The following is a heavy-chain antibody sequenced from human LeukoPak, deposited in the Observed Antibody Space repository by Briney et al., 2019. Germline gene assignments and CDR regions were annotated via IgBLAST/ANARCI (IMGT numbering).Heavy chain of an antibody. CDR2: IRSKVYGGTP. V-gene: IGHV3-49*04. Sequence: PGGSLRLSCTASGFTFGDYAMTWVRQAPGKGLEWVGFIRSKVYGGTPEYAASVKGRFTISRDDSKGIAYLQMNSLRAEDTAVYYCARGRIAVAGTYIPSNWGPQLYYMDVWGKGTTVTVSS. J-gene: IGHJ6*03. D-gene: IGHD6-19*01. CDR3: ARGRIAVAGTYIPSNWGPQLYYMDV. CDR1: GFTFGDYA.